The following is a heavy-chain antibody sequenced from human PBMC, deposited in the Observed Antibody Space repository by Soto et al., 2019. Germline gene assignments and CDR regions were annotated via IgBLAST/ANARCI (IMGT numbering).Heavy chain of an antibody. V-gene: IGHV4-59*02. CDR1: GDTVTSDY. CDR3: ARNGDCSSSRCNVGWFDP. CDR2: VSHSKST. D-gene: IGHD2-2*01. Sequence: SETLSLTCSVSGDTVTSDYWNWIRQPPGKRLEWIGYVSHSKSTNYNPSLKSRVTISVDTSKNQFSLNLNSVTAADTAVYYCARNGDCSSSRCNVGWFDPWGRGTLVTV. J-gene: IGHJ5*02.